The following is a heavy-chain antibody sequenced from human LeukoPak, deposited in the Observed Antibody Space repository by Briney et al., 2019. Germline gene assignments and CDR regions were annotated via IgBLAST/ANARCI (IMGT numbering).Heavy chain of an antibody. CDR2: IYYSGST. V-gene: IGHV4-59*08. Sequence: PSETLSLTCTVSGGSISSYYWSWIRQPPGKGLEWIGYIYYSGSTNYNPSLKSRVTISVDTSKNQFSLKLSSVTAADTAVYYCARFPLATTIRDYWGQGTLVTVSS. J-gene: IGHJ4*02. D-gene: IGHD1-14*01. CDR1: GGSISSYY. CDR3: ARFPLATTIRDY.